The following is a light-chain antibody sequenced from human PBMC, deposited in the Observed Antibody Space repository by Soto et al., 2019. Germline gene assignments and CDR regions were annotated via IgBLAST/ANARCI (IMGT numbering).Light chain of an antibody. CDR3: QQYGSSPRT. CDR2: GAS. V-gene: IGKV3-20*01. Sequence: ELVFTQSPCTLSLSPGERATLSCRASQSVSSSYLAWYQQKPGQAPRLLIYGASSRATGIPDRFSGSGSGTDFTLTISRLEPEDFAVYYCQQYGSSPRTFGQGTKV. CDR1: QSVSSSY. J-gene: IGKJ1*01.